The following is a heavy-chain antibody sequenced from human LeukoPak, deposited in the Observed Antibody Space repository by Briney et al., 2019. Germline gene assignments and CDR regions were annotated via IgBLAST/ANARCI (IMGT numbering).Heavy chain of an antibody. Sequence: GGSLRLSCAASGFTFSDHYMSWIRQAPGKGLEWVSYISTSGSTKYYADSVKGRFTISRDNAKNSLYLQMNSLRAEDTAVYYCARDNDLGFGDTLDYWGQGTLVTVSS. J-gene: IGHJ4*02. CDR2: ISTSGSTK. CDR1: GFTFSDHY. D-gene: IGHD3-10*01. CDR3: ARDNDLGFGDTLDY. V-gene: IGHV3-11*04.